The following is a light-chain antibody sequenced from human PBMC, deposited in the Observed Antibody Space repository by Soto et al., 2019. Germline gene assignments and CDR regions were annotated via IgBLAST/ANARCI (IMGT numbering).Light chain of an antibody. V-gene: IGKV3-20*01. J-gene: IGKJ4*01. Sequence: EIVLTQSPGTMAFPPWGAAPRSCRASQSVSSNLLAWYQQKPGQAPRLLIYDASSRATGIPDRFSGGGSGTDFTLTISRLEPEDFAVYYCQQFSSYPLTFGGGTKEDI. CDR2: DAS. CDR3: QQFSSYPLT. CDR1: QSVSSNL.